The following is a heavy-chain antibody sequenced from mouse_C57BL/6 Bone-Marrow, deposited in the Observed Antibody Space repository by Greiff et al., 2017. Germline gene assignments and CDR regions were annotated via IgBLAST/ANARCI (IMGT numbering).Heavy chain of an antibody. CDR2: ISSGGGYI. D-gene: IGHD3-2*02. J-gene: IGHJ3*02. CDR3: TRGGQLRW. CDR1: GFTFSSYA. V-gene: IGHV5-9-1*02. Sequence: EVHLVESGAGLVKPGGSLKLSCAASGFTFSSYAMSWVRQPPEKRLEWVAYISSGGGYIYYADTVKGRFTISRDNARNTLYLKMSSLKSEDTAMYYCTRGGQLRWWGQGTLVTVSA.